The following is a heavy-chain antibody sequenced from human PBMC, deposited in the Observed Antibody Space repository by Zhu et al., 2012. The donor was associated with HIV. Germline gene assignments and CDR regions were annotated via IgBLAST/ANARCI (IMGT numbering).Heavy chain of an antibody. CDR3: ARLRDTSGYYYPFDY. J-gene: IGHJ4*02. Sequence: QVQLQESGPGLVKPSETLSLTCSVSGGSTSSHYWSWIRQPPGKGLEWIGYVYYTGTTNYNPSLKSRVTISLDMSKNQFXLKLTSVTAADTAVYYCARLRDTSGYYYPFDYWGREPWSPSPQ. V-gene: IGHV4-59*11. D-gene: IGHD3-22*01. CDR1: GGSTSSHY. CDR2: VYYTGTT.